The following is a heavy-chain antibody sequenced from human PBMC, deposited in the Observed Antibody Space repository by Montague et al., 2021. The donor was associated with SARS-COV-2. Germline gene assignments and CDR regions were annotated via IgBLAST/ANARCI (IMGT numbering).Heavy chain of an antibody. CDR2: SGTT. D-gene: IGHD2/OR15-2a*01. V-gene: IGHV4-39*07. CDR3: ARTGNTYMNWFDP. Sequence: SGTTDYNPSLKSRVSISIDTSKNQFSLRLSSVTAADTALYYCARTGNTYMNWFDPWGQGTLVTV. J-gene: IGHJ5*02.